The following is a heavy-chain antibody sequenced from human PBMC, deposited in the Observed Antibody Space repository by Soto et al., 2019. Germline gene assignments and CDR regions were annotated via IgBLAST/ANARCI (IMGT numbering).Heavy chain of an antibody. J-gene: IGHJ6*03. V-gene: IGHV1-46*03. CDR3: ARGLGVVPAAMVDLGYYYYMDV. D-gene: IGHD2-2*01. CDR1: GYTFTSYY. Sequence: GASVKVSCKASGYTFTSYYMHWVRQAPGQGLEWMGIINPSGGSTSYAQKFQGRVTMTRDTSTSTVYMELSSLRSEDTAVYYCARGLGVVPAAMVDLGYYYYMDVWGKGTTVTVSS. CDR2: INPSGGST.